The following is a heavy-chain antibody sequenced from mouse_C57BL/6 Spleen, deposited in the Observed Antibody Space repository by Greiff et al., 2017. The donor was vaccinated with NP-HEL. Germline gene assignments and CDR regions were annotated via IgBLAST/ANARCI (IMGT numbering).Heavy chain of an antibody. Sequence: VQLQQPGAELVRPGTSVKLSCKASGYTFTSYWMHWVKQRPGQGLEWIGVIDPSDSYTNYNQKFKGKATLTVDTSSSTAYMQLSSLTSEDSAVYYCARSITTVVATNFDVWGTGTTVTVSS. V-gene: IGHV1-59*01. J-gene: IGHJ1*03. CDR3: ARSITTVVATNFDV. CDR1: GYTFTSYW. D-gene: IGHD1-1*01. CDR2: IDPSDSYT.